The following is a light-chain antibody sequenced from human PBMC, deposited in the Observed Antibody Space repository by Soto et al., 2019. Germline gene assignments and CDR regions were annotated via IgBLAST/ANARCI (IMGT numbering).Light chain of an antibody. CDR3: QQYNIWPPLT. V-gene: IGKV3-15*01. Sequence: EVELTQSPDILSVSPGETATLSCRASQSVRSNLAWYQQKPGQAPRLLIYGASTRATGIPARFSGSGSGREVTLTISSLQSEDFGLYYCQQYNIWPPLTFGGGTKVEIK. CDR1: QSVRSN. CDR2: GAS. J-gene: IGKJ4*01.